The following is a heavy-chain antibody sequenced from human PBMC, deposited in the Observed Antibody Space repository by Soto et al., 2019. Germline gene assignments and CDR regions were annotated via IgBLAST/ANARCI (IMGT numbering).Heavy chain of an antibody. D-gene: IGHD5-18*01. J-gene: IGHJ3*02. Sequence: SSETLSLTCAVYGGSFSGYYWSWIRQPPGKGLEWIGEINHSGSTNYNPSLKSRVTISVDTSKNQFSLKLSSVTAADTAVYYCASGIQLWLRAFDIWGQGTMVTVSS. CDR2: INHSGST. CDR3: ASGIQLWLRAFDI. V-gene: IGHV4-34*01. CDR1: GGSFSGYY.